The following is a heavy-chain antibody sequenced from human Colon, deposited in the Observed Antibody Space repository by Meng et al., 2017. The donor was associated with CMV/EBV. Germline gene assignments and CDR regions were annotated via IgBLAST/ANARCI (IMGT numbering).Heavy chain of an antibody. Sequence: GESLKISCEASGFTFSGYAMSWVRQAPGKGLEWVSVISGSGGTDRYADSVKGRFTISRDNSENTLFLQMSSLRAEDTAVYYCARHQIRELVPTSIILNLWGQGTMVTV. CDR2: ISGSGGTD. V-gene: IGHV3-23*01. J-gene: IGHJ3*01. CDR1: GFTFSGYA. CDR3: ARHQIRELVPTSIILNL. D-gene: IGHD2-2*02.